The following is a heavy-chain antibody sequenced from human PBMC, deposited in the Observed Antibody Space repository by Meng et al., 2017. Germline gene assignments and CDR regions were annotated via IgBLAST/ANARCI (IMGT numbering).Heavy chain of an antibody. Sequence: QVPLQQWGAGLLKPSGTLSLPGAVYGGSFSGYYWSWIRQPPGKGLEWIGEINHSGSTNYNPSLKSRVTISVDTSKNQFSLKLSSVTAADTAVYYCASSGYSYGYRFDYWGQGTLVTVSS. CDR2: INHSGST. D-gene: IGHD5-18*01. V-gene: IGHV4-34*01. J-gene: IGHJ4*02. CDR3: ASSGYSYGYRFDY. CDR1: GGSFSGYY.